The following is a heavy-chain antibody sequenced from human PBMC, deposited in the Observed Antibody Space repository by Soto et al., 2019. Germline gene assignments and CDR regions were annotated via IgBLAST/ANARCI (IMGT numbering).Heavy chain of an antibody. Sequence: EVQLVESGGGLVQPGRSLRLSCTASGFTFGDYAMSWVRQAPGKGLEWVGFIRSKAYGGTTEYAASVKGRFTISRDDSKSIAYLQMNSLKTEDTAVYYCTRRPPLWLGGDNWYFDLWGRGTLVTVSS. D-gene: IGHD2-21*02. CDR3: TRRPPLWLGGDNWYFDL. CDR2: IRSKAYGGTT. J-gene: IGHJ2*01. CDR1: GFTFGDYA. V-gene: IGHV3-49*04.